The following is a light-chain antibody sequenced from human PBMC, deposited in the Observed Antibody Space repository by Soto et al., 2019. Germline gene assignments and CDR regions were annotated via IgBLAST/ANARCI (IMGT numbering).Light chain of an antibody. V-gene: IGKV3-20*01. J-gene: IGKJ1*01. CDR3: HQYGSSPST. Sequence: EIVLTQSPGTLSLSLGERAALSCRASQSVSSDYLAWYQQKPGQGPRLLMYGASSRATGIPDRFSGSGSGTDFTLTISRLEPEDFAVYYCHQYGSSPSTFGQGTKVDIK. CDR1: QSVSSDY. CDR2: GAS.